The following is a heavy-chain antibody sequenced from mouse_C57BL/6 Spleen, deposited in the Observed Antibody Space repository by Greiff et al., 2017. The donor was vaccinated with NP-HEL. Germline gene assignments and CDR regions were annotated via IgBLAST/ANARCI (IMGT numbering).Heavy chain of an antibody. Sequence: VQLQQPGAELVKPGASVKMSCKASGYTFTSYWITWVKQRPGQGLEWIGDIYPGSGSTNYNEKFKSKATLTVDTSSSTAYMQLSSLTSEDSAVYYCARVTTVEPGYFDYWGQGTTLTVSS. V-gene: IGHV1-55*01. J-gene: IGHJ2*01. CDR3: ARVTTVEPGYFDY. CDR2: IYPGSGST. D-gene: IGHD1-1*01. CDR1: GYTFTSYW.